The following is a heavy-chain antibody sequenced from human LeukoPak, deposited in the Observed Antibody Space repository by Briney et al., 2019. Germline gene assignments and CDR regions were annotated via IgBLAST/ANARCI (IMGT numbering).Heavy chain of an antibody. CDR2: INPSGGST. Sequence: ASVKVSCTASGYTFTSYYMHWVRQAPGQGLEWMGIINPSGGSTSYAQKFQGRVTMTRDTSTSTVYMELSSLRSEDTAVYYCARRGTRRYFDWLRSNWFDPWGQGTLVTDSS. D-gene: IGHD3-9*01. CDR3: ARRGTRRYFDWLRSNWFDP. V-gene: IGHV1-46*01. CDR1: GYTFTSYY. J-gene: IGHJ5*02.